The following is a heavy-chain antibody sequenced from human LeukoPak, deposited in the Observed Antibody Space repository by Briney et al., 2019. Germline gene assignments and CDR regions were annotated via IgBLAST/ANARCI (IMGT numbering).Heavy chain of an antibody. V-gene: IGHV1-2*02. J-gene: IGHJ4*02. D-gene: IGHD4-11*01. Sequence: ASVKVSCKASGYTFTGYYMHWVRQAPGQGLEWMGWINPNSGGTNYAQKFQGTVTMTRDKSISTAYLELSRWRSDDTAVYYCGLYSNRDFDYWGQGTMVTVSS. CDR3: GLYSNRDFDY. CDR2: INPNSGGT. CDR1: GYTFTGYY.